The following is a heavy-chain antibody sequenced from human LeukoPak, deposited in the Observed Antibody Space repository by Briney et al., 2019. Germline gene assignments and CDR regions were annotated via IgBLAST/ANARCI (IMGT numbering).Heavy chain of an antibody. CDR1: GSTFSSNG. V-gene: IGHV3-30*02. CDR2: IPYDGRNT. CDR3: AKESSASYYFDY. D-gene: IGHD3-10*01. Sequence: GGSLRLSCAASGSTFSSNGMYWVRQAPGKGLEWVAFIPYDGRNTYYADSVKGRFTISRDTSKNTLYLQMINLRAEDTAVYYCAKESSASYYFDYWSQGTLVTVSS. J-gene: IGHJ4*02.